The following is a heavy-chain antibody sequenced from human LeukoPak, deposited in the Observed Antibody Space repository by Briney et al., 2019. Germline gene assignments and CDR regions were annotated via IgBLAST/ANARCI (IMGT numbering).Heavy chain of an antibody. CDR3: AKDRLGALYYYDSSGYYRFDY. D-gene: IGHD3-22*01. J-gene: IGHJ4*01. CDR1: EFTFSSYG. V-gene: IGHV3-30*18. Sequence: GGSLRLSCAASEFTFSSYGMHWVRQAPGKGLEWVAVISYDGSNQYYADTVKGRFTISRDNSKNTLYLQMNSLRAEDTAVYYCAKDRLGALYYYDSSGYYRFDYWGQGTLVTVSS. CDR2: ISYDGSNQ.